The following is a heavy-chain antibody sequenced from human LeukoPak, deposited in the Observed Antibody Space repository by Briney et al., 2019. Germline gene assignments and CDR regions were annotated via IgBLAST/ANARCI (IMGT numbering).Heavy chain of an antibody. CDR2: TYYGGST. D-gene: IGHD5-12*01. V-gene: IGHV4-59*01. CDR3: ARWIAANWFDP. CDR1: GGSINSYY. Sequence: KPSETLSLTCTVSGGSINSYYWSWIRQPPGKGLEWVGYTYYGGSTNYNPSLKSRVTTSVDKSKNQFSLKLSSVTAADTAVYYCARWIAANWFDPWGQGTLVTVSS. J-gene: IGHJ5*02.